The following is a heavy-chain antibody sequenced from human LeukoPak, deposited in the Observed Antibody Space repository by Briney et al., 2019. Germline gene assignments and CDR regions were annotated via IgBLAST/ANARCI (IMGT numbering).Heavy chain of an antibody. CDR1: GFTFSSYG. CDR3: AKGGTIFSPYGMDV. CDR2: ISYDGSNK. D-gene: IGHD3-9*01. J-gene: IGHJ6*02. Sequence: GGSLRLSCAASGFTFSSYGMHWVRQAPGEGLEWVAVISYDGSNKYYADSVKGRFTISRDNSKNTLYLQMNSLRAEDTAVYYCAKGGTIFSPYGMDVWGQGTTVTVSS. V-gene: IGHV3-30*18.